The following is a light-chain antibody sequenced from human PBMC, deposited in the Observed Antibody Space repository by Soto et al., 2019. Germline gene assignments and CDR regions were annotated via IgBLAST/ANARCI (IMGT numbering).Light chain of an antibody. CDR3: QHYNSYSEA. Sequence: DIQMTQSPANLSGSVGDRVTITCRASQTISSWLAWYQQKPGKAPKLLIFQASTLKSGVPSRFSCSGSGTEFTLTISSLQPDDFATYYCQHYNSYSEALGQGIKV. V-gene: IGKV1-5*03. CDR1: QTISSW. CDR2: QAS. J-gene: IGKJ1*01.